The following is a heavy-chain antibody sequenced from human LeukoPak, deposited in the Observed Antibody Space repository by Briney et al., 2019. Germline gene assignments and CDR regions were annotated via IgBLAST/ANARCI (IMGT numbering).Heavy chain of an antibody. CDR3: AREGGPSIAARPLYYYGMDV. J-gene: IGHJ6*02. CDR2: ISYDGSNK. Sequence: GRSLRLSCAASGFTFSSYAMHWVRQAPGKGLEWVAVISYDGSNKYYADSVKGRFTISRDNSKNTLYLQMNSLRAEDTAVYYCAREGGPSIAARPLYYYGMDVWGQGTTVTVSS. CDR1: GFTFSSYA. D-gene: IGHD6-6*01. V-gene: IGHV3-30-3*01.